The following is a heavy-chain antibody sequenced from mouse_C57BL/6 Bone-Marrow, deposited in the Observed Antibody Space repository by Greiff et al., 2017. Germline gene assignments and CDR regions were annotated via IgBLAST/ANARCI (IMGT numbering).Heavy chain of an antibody. CDR3: ARKGAWFAY. CDR2: INPSSGYT. V-gene: IGHV1-4*01. J-gene: IGHJ3*01. CDR1: GYTFTGYT. Sequence: QVQLQRSGADLARPGASVKMSCKASGYTFTGYTMHWVNQRPGQGLEWIGYINPSSGYTKYNQKFKDKATLTADKSSSTVYMQLSSLTSEDSAVYYGARKGAWFAYWGQGTLVTVSA.